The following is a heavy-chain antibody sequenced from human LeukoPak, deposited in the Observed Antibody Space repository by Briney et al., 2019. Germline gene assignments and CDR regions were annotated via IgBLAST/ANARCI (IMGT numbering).Heavy chain of an antibody. D-gene: IGHD6-19*01. CDR1: GFIFSNSA. CDR3: AKDIEEWLVKGGGCFDY. CDR2: ISYDGSNK. Sequence: PRGSLRLSRAASGFIFSNSAMHWVRQAPGKGLEWVAVISYDGSNKYYADSVKGRFTISRDNSKNTLYLQMNSLRAEDTAVYYCAKDIEEWLVKGGGCFDYWGQGTLVTVSS. J-gene: IGHJ4*02. V-gene: IGHV3-30*18.